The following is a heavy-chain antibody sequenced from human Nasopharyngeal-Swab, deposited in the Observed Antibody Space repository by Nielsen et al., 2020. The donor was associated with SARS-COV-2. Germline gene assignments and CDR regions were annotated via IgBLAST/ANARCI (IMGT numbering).Heavy chain of an antibody. D-gene: IGHD1-26*01. CDR2: INSDGSDT. Sequence: GESLKISSAASGFTFNRYWLHWVRQVPGKGLQWVSRINSDGSDTRYAESVKGRFTASRDTANSMLYLQLNSVRVEDTGVYFCAREWERPYYFDYWGQGVQVTVSS. V-gene: IGHV3-74*01. J-gene: IGHJ4*02. CDR3: AREWERPYYFDY. CDR1: GFTFNRYW.